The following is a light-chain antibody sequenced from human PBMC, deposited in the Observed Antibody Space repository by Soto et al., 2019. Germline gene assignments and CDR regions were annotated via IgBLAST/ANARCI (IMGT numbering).Light chain of an antibody. J-gene: IGKJ1*01. V-gene: IGKV3-20*01. CDR3: QQYGSSPQT. CDR1: QSVSSSY. Sequence: EIVLTQSPGTLSLSPGERATLSCRASQSVSSSYLAWYQQKPGQAPRLLIYGASSRATGIPDRFSGRGYGTDFTLTISRLEPEDFAVYYCQQYGSSPQTFGQGTKVDIK. CDR2: GAS.